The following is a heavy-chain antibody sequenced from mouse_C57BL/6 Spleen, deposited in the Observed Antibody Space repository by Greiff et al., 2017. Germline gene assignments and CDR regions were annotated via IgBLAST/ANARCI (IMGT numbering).Heavy chain of an antibody. CDR2: IRNKANGYTT. Sequence: EVQVVESGGGLVQPGGSLSLSCAASGFTFTDYYMSWVRQPPGKALEWLGFIRNKANGYTTEYSASVKGRFTISRDNSQSILYLQMNALRAEDSATYYCARPPYYYGSSGGFAYWGQGTLVTVSA. CDR3: ARPPYYYGSSGGFAY. D-gene: IGHD1-1*01. J-gene: IGHJ3*01. CDR1: GFTFTDYY. V-gene: IGHV7-3*01.